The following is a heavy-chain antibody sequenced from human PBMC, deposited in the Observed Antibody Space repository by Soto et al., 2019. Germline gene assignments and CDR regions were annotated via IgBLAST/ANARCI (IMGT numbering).Heavy chain of an antibody. V-gene: IGHV3-33*01. D-gene: IGHD6-6*01. CDR1: GFTFSSYG. CDR3: AREDEYSSSSGDYYYGMDV. Sequence: GGSLRLSCAASGFTFSSYGMHWVRQAPGKGLEWVAVIWYDGSNKYYADSVKGRFTISRDNSKNTLYLQMNSLRAEDTAVYYCAREDEYSSSSGDYYYGMDVWGQGTTVTVS. CDR2: IWYDGSNK. J-gene: IGHJ6*02.